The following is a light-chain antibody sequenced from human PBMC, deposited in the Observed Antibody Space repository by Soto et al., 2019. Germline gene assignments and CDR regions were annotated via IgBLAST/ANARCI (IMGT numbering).Light chain of an antibody. CDR2: GAS. Sequence: EIVLTQSPGTLSLSPGERATLSCRASQSVNSNYLAWYQRKPGQAPRLLIYGASNRATDIPYRFSASGYGTDFTLTITSLEPEDFAVSYCQEYDSSPPTFGQGNKVEIK. V-gene: IGKV3-20*01. CDR3: QEYDSSPPT. J-gene: IGKJ1*01. CDR1: QSVNSNY.